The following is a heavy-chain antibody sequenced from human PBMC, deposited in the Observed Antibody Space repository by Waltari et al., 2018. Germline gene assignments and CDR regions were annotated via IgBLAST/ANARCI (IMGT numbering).Heavy chain of an antibody. D-gene: IGHD2-2*01. J-gene: IGHJ6*02. Sequence: QVQLQQWGAGLLKPSETLSLTCGVYGGSFSGYYWSWLRQPPGKGLEWIGEINHSGSTNYNPSLKSRVTISVDTSKNQFSLKLSSVTAADTAVYYCARVMRGGYCSSTSICGMDVWGQGTTVTVSS. V-gene: IGHV4-34*01. CDR3: ARVMRGGYCSSTSICGMDV. CDR2: INHSGST. CDR1: GGSFSGYY.